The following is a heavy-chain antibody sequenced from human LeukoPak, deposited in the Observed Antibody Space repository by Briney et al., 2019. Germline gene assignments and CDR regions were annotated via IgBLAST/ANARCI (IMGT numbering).Heavy chain of an antibody. J-gene: IGHJ4*02. CDR1: GYTFTNYY. CDR2: INLSGGST. V-gene: IGHV1-46*01. CDR3: ARVGVTATSDY. D-gene: IGHD2-21*02. Sequence: ASVKVSFKASGYTFTNYYMHWVRQAPGQGLEWMGVINLSGGSTTYAQKFQGRVTMTRDTSTSTAYMDLSSLRSDDTAVYYCARVGVTATSDYWGQGTLVTVSS.